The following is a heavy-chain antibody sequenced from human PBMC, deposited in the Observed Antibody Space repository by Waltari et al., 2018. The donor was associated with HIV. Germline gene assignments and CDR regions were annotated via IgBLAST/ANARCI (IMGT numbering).Heavy chain of an antibody. CDR2: ISRRSSSI. Sequence: EVQLVESGGGLVQPGGSLRLTCAASGFTLGNYTMNWVRKGPGKGLECVSHISRRSSSIFYADSVKGRFTISRDNAKNSLYLQMNSLRVEDTAVYYCARDINGGWGYWGQGTLVTVAS. D-gene: IGHD7-27*01. V-gene: IGHV3-48*01. CDR3: ARDINGGWGY. J-gene: IGHJ4*02. CDR1: GFTLGNYT.